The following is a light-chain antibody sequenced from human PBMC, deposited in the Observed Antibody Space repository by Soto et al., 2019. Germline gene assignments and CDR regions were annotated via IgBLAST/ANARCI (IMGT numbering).Light chain of an antibody. CDR1: QSVSSK. Sequence: IVMTQSAATLSVSPSEGATLSCRASQSVSSKLAWYQQKPGQAPRLLIYGASNRATGIPDRFSGSGSGTDFTLTISRLEPEDFAVYYCQQYGSSGTFGQGTKVDI. CDR3: QQYGSSGT. J-gene: IGKJ1*01. CDR2: GAS. V-gene: IGKV3-20*01.